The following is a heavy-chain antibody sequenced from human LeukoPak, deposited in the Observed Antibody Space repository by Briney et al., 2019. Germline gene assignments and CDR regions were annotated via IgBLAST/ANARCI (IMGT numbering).Heavy chain of an antibody. CDR2: INPNSGGT. D-gene: IGHD3-9*01. Sequence: ASVTVSCKASGYTFNGHYMHWVRQAPGQGLEWMGWINPNSGGTNYAQKFQGRVTMTRDTSISTAYMELSRLRSDDTAVYYCARSPDILTGENFDYWGQGTLVTVSS. CDR1: GYTFNGHY. V-gene: IGHV1-2*02. J-gene: IGHJ4*02. CDR3: ARSPDILTGENFDY.